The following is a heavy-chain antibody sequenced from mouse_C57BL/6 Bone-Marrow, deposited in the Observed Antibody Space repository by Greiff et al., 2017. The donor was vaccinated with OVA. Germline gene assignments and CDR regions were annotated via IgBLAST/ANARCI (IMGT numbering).Heavy chain of an antibody. CDR2: IYTGSGST. V-gene: IGHV1-55*01. J-gene: IGHJ4*01. Sequence: QVQLQQPGAELVKPGASVKMSCKASGYTFTSYWITWVKQRPGQGLEWIGAIYTGSGSTNYNEKFKSKATLTVDTSSSTAYMQLSILTSEDSAVYYCARPLDYYGSSYVGIYYAMDYWGQGTSVTVAS. CDR1: GYTFTSYW. CDR3: ARPLDYYGSSYVGIYYAMDY. D-gene: IGHD1-1*01.